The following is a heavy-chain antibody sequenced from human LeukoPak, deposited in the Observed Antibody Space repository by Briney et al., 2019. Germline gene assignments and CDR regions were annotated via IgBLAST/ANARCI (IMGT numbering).Heavy chain of an antibody. J-gene: IGHJ5*02. V-gene: IGHV1-8*01. CDR1: GYTFTSYD. Sequence: ASVKVSCKASGYTFTSYDINWVRQATGQGLEWMGWMNPDSGNTSYAQKFQGRVTMTRDTSTSTVYMELSSLRSEDTAVYYRARGNDYGDYNWFDPWGQGTLVTVSS. CDR3: ARGNDYGDYNWFDP. D-gene: IGHD4-17*01. CDR2: MNPDSGNT.